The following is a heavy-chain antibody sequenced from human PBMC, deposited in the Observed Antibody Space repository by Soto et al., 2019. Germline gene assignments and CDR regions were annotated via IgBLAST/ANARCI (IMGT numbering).Heavy chain of an antibody. CDR1: GGSISSYY. V-gene: IGHV4-59*01. J-gene: IGHJ4*02. CDR2: IYYSGST. CDR3: AKDHMAWAGLFDS. Sequence: SETLSLTCTVAGGSISSYYWSWIRQPTGKGLEWIGYIYYSGSTNYNPSLKSRVTISVDTSKNQFSLKLSSVTAADTAVYYCAKDHMAWAGLFDSWGQGTLVTVSS. D-gene: IGHD6-19*01.